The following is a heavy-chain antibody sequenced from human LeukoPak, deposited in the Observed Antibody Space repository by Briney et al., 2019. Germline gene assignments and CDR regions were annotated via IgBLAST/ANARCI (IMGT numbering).Heavy chain of an antibody. J-gene: IGHJ4*02. CDR1: GLTFSNYW. V-gene: IGHV3-7*03. Sequence: GGSLRLSCTASGLTFSNYWMDWVRQAPGKGLEWVANIKQDGSEKNYVDSVKGRFIISRDNAKNSLYLQMNTLRAGDTAVYYCARDGFGTGSNWGQGTLVTVSS. CDR2: IKQDGSEK. CDR3: ARDGFGTGSN. D-gene: IGHD3-16*01.